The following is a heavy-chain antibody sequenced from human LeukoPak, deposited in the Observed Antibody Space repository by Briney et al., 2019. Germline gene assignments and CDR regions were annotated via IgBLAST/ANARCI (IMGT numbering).Heavy chain of an antibody. CDR2: INPDSGDT. D-gene: IGHD3-22*01. J-gene: IGHJ3*02. V-gene: IGHV1-2*07. CDR1: GYTFTGYY. Sequence: ASVKVSCKASGYTFTGYYIHWVRQAPGQGLEWMGWINPDSGDTKYTRKFRGSVTMTRDRSITTAYMFLSGLTSDDTAFYYCARAFYYDTSDYPDLFIRRAFDTWGQGTMVTVSS. CDR3: ARAFYYDTSDYPDLFIRRAFDT.